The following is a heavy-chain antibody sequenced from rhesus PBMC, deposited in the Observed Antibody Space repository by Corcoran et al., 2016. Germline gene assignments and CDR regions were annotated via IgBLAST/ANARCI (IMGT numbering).Heavy chain of an antibody. D-gene: IGHD3-34*01. Sequence: QVQLQESGPGLVKPSETLSLTCAVSGSSLSRGYRWSWIRPPPGKGLAWIGYIGGSSGSTNYNPSHKSRVTISKDTSKNQFSLKLSSVTAADTAVYYCARRGGVITPRRVYFDYWGQGVLVTVSS. J-gene: IGHJ4*01. CDR3: ARRGGVITPRRVYFDY. V-gene: IGHV4-127*01. CDR2: IGGSSGST. CDR1: GSSLSRGYR.